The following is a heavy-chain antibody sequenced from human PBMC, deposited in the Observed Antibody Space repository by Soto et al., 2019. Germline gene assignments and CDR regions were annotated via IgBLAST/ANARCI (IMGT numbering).Heavy chain of an antibody. CDR3: AKDRLYSSLWFPHPLYGMDV. CDR1: GFTFSNYA. J-gene: IGHJ6*02. V-gene: IGHV3-30-3*02. CDR2: ISYDGSNK. Sequence: PGGSLRLSCAASGFTFSNYAMNWVRQAPGKGLEWVALISYDGSNKYYADSVKGRFTISRDNSKNTVYLQMNNLRVEDTAVYYCAKDRLYSSLWFPHPLYGMDVWGQGATVTVSS. D-gene: IGHD6-19*01.